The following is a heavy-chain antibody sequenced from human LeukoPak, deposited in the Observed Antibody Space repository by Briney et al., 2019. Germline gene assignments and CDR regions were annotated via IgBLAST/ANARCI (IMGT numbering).Heavy chain of an antibody. CDR3: MTAAGYNFGQY. V-gene: IGHV3-53*01. D-gene: IGHD5-18*01. J-gene: IGHJ4*02. CDR2: LYIGGNT. CDR1: GLTVNNNY. Sequence: GGSLRLSCAASGLTVNNNYMNWVRRAPGKGLEWVSALYIGGNTYYADSVRGRFTISRDNSKNTLYLQMNSLRAEDTAIYYCMTAAGYNFGQYWGQGTLVTVSS.